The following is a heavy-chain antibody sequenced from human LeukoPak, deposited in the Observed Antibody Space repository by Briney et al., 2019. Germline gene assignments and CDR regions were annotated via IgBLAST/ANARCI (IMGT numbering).Heavy chain of an antibody. V-gene: IGHV1-24*01. CDR1: GYTLTELS. J-gene: IGHJ4*02. CDR2: FDPEDGET. CDR3: ATGSVLLWFGELAGFDY. Sequence: ASVKVSCKVSGYTLTELSMHWVRQAPGKGLEWMGGFDPEDGETIYAQKFQGGVTMTEDTSTDTAYMELSSLRSEDTAVYYCATGSVLLWFGELAGFDYWGQGTLVTVSS. D-gene: IGHD3-10*01.